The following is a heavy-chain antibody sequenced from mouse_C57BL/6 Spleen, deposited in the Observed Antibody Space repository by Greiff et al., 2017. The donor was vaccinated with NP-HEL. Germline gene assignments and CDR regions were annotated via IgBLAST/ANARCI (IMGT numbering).Heavy chain of an antibody. CDR3: ARRGYDYDEDWYFDV. J-gene: IGHJ1*03. CDR2: IYPGSGNT. V-gene: IGHV1-76*01. D-gene: IGHD2-4*01. Sequence: QVQLQQSGAELVRPGASVKLSCKASGYTFTDYYINWVKQRPGQGLEWIARIYPGSGNTYYNEKFKGKATLTAEKSSSTAYMQLSSLTSEDSAVYFCARRGYDYDEDWYFDVWGTGTTVTVSS. CDR1: GYTFTDYY.